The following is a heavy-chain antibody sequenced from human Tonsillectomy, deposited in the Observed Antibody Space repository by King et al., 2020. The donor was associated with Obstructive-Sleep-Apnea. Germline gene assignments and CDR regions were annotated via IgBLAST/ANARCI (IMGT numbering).Heavy chain of an antibody. D-gene: IGHD3-10*01. Sequence: VQLVESGGGVVQPGRSLRLSCAASGFTFSSYGIHWVRQTPGRGLEWVAVISYDGSNKYYADSVKGRFTISRDNSKDTLYLQMNSLRAEDTALYYCAKDSLLWAEVPFGMDVWGQGTTVIVSS. J-gene: IGHJ6*02. CDR3: AKDSLLWAEVPFGMDV. CDR2: ISYDGSNK. CDR1: GFTFSSYG. V-gene: IGHV3-30*18.